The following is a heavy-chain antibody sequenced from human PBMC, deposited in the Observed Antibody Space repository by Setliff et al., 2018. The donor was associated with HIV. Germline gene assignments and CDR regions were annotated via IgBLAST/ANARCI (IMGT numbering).Heavy chain of an antibody. CDR2: IYTSGST. CDR3: AREWSYGAFDTFDV. D-gene: IGHD5-18*01. Sequence: TSETLSLTCTVSGVSISSGSYYWSWIRQSAGRGLEWIGRIYTSGSTNHNPSLESRVTISVDKSKNQFSLKLGSVTAADTAVYYCAREWSYGAFDTFDVWGQGTMVTVSS. CDR1: GVSISSGSYY. V-gene: IGHV4-61*02. J-gene: IGHJ3*01.